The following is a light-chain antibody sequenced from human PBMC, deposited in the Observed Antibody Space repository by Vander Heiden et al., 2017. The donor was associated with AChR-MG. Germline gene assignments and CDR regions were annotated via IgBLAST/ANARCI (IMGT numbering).Light chain of an antibody. CDR3: NSRDSSGNHPHVV. CDR1: SLRRYY. CDR2: GKS. V-gene: IGLV3-19*01. Sequence: SSELTHDPAVSVALGQTVRITCQGDSLRRYYASWYQQKPGQATVLVIYGKSNRPSGSPDRFSGSSSGNTASLTITGAQAEDEADYYCNSRDSSGNHPHVVFGGGTKLTVL. J-gene: IGLJ2*01.